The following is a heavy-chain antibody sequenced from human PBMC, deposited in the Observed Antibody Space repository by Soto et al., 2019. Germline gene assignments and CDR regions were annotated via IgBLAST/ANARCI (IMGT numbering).Heavy chain of an antibody. J-gene: IGHJ5*02. Sequence: XGTLSLPCAVYGGSFSGYYWSWIRQPPGKGLEWIGEINHSGSTNYNPSLKSRVTISVDTSKNQFSLKLSSVTAADTAVYYCARSNYDFWLDPWGQGTLVTVSS. D-gene: IGHD3-3*01. V-gene: IGHV4-34*01. CDR2: INHSGST. CDR3: ARSNYDFWLDP. CDR1: GGSFSGYY.